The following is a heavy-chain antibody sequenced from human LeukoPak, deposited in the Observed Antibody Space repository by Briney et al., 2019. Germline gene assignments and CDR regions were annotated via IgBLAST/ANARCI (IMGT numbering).Heavy chain of an antibody. V-gene: IGHV3-48*03. CDR1: GFSFFSYE. J-gene: IGHJ6*04. Sequence: GGPLRLSCAASGFSFFSYEMTWVRQAPGKGLKWVSFINARGDITHIADSVKGRFTVSRDNTKNSLTLQMTSLRAEDTAVYYCAKLRGYYYYVMDVWGIGTTVAVSS. CDR2: INARGDIT. CDR3: AKLRGYYYYVMDV.